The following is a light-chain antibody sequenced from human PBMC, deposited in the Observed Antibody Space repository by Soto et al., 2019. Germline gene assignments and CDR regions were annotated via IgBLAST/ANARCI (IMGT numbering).Light chain of an antibody. CDR3: NSYAGNSWV. J-gene: IGLJ3*02. V-gene: IGLV2-8*01. CDR1: SSDVGGYNR. CDR2: EVF. Sequence: QSVLTQPPSASGSPRQPVTISCTGTSSDVGGYNRVSWYQHHPGKAPKLIIYEVFKRPSGVPDRFSGSKSGNTASLTVSGLQAEDEADYYCNSYAGNSWVFGGGTKLTVL.